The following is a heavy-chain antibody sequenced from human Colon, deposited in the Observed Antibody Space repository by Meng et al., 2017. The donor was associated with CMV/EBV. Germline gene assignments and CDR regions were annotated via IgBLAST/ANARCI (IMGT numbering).Heavy chain of an antibody. CDR1: ALIFSNSA. D-gene: IGHD1-26*01. CDR2: TTGSCDST. CDR3: TKGRGLLASASNY. Sequence: ASALIFSNSAMGWVRQAPGKGLEWVSSTTGSCDSTYYADSVKGRFTISRDNSKNTLYLQMNSLRAEDTAIYYCTKGRGLLASASNYWGQGTLVTVSS. V-gene: IGHV3-23*01. J-gene: IGHJ4*02.